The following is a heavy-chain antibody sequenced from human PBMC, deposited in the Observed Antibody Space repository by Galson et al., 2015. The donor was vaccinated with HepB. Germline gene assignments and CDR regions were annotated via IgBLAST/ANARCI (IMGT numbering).Heavy chain of an antibody. Sequence: SLRLSCAASGFTFSSYEMNWVRQAPGKGLEWVSYISSSGSTIYYADSVKGRFTISRDNAKNSLYLQMNSLRAEDTAVYYCARDRGSLGWDYWGQGTLVTVSS. V-gene: IGHV3-48*03. CDR1: GFTFSSYE. CDR2: ISSSGSTI. J-gene: IGHJ4*02. D-gene: IGHD2-15*01. CDR3: ARDRGSLGWDY.